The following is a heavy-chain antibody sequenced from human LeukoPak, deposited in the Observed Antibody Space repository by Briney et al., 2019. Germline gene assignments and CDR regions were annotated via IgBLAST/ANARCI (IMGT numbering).Heavy chain of an antibody. CDR3: TRVGLPAAMPFGY. J-gene: IGHJ4*02. V-gene: IGHV3-49*04. CDR1: GFTFGDYA. D-gene: IGHD2-2*01. CDR2: IRSKAYGGTT. Sequence: PGGSLRLSCTASGFTFGDYAMNWVRQAPGKGLEWVGFIRSKAYGGTTEYAASVRGRFTISRDDSKSIAYLQMNSLKTEDTAVYYCTRVGLPAAMPFGYWGQGTLVTVSS.